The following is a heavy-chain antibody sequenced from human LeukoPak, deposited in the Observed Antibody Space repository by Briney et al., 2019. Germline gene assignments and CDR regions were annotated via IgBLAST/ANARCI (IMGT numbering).Heavy chain of an antibody. CDR1: GFTFSTYA. Sequence: GGSLRLSCTASGFTFSTYAMSWVRQAPGKGLEWVSGITNTGGVTLYADSVKGRLTVSRDNSKNTLYLQMNSLRAEDTAVYYCAKLPGRAADYWGQGTLVTVSS. J-gene: IGHJ4*02. CDR3: AKLPGRAADY. CDR2: ITNTGGVT. V-gene: IGHV3-23*05.